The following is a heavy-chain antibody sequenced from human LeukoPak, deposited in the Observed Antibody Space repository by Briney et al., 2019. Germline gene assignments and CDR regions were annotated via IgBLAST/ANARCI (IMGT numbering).Heavy chain of an antibody. CDR1: GGTFSSYA. CDR3: ARVKQQLGHPDFDY. V-gene: IGHV1-69*01. Sequence: SVKVSCKASGGTFSSYAISWVRQAPGQGLEWMGGIIPIFGTANYAQKFQGRVTIIADESTSTAYMELSSLRSEDTAVYYCARVKQQLGHPDFDYWGQGTLVTVSS. D-gene: IGHD6-13*01. J-gene: IGHJ4*02. CDR2: IIPIFGTA.